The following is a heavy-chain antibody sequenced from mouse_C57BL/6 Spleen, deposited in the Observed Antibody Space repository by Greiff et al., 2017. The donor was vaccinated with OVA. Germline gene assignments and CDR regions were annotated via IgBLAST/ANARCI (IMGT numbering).Heavy chain of an antibody. V-gene: IGHV1-61*01. CDR1: GYTFTSYW. J-gene: IGHJ4*01. Sequence: QVQLQQPGAELVRPGSSVKLSCKASGYTFTSYWMDWVKQRPGQGLEWIGNIYPSDSETHYNQKFKDKATLTVDKSSSTTYMQLSSLTSEDSAVYFCARRTTVRFADYAMDYWGQGTSVTVSS. CDR2: IYPSDSET. D-gene: IGHD1-1*01. CDR3: ARRTTVRFADYAMDY.